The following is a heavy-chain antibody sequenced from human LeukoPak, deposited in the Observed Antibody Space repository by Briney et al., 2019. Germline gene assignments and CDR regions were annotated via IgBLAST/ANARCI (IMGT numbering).Heavy chain of an antibody. D-gene: IGHD3-22*01. CDR1: GFTFSSYS. CDR3: ARESYDSSGYYGD. J-gene: IGHJ4*02. V-gene: IGHV3-21*01. Sequence: PGGSLRLSCAASGFTFSSYSMNWVRQAPGKGLEWVSSISGSSSYIYYADSVKGRFIISRDNGKRTLYLQMNSLRVEDTAVYYCARESYDSSGYYGDWGQGTLVTVSS. CDR2: ISGSSSYI.